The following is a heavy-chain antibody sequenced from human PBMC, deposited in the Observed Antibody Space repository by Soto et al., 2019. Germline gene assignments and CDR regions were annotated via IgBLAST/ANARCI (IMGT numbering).Heavy chain of an antibody. V-gene: IGHV3-7*01. CDR1: GFTFSSHW. D-gene: IGHD2-15*01. J-gene: IGHJ4*02. Sequence: GGSLRLSCTASGFTFSSHWMCWVRQAPGKGLEWVATINQGGSEKYYVDSVKGRFTISRDNAKNSLYLQVNSLRVEDTAVYYCARHGVDAGLYFDYWGQGALVTVSS. CDR2: INQGGSEK. CDR3: ARHGVDAGLYFDY.